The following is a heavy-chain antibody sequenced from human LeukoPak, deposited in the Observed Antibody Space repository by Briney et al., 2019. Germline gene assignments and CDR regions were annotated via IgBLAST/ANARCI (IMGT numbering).Heavy chain of an antibody. CDR1: GYNFSTYW. V-gene: IGHV5-51*01. D-gene: IGHD2-15*01. J-gene: IGHJ3*02. CDR3: ARQSCSGGNCYSRAFDI. Sequence: GESLKISCKGSGYNFSTYWVAWVRQMPGKGLEWRGNIYPGDSDTRYSPSFQGQVSISADKSISTAYLQWGSLKASDTAMYYCARQSCSGGNCYSRAFDIWGQGTMVTVSS. CDR2: IYPGDSDT.